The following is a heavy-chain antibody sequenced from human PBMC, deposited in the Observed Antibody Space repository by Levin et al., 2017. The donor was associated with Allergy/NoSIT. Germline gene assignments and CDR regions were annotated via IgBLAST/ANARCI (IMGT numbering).Heavy chain of an antibody. V-gene: IGHV1-69*13. D-gene: IGHD1-14*01. J-gene: IGHJ3*02. CDR3: ATSLYNRILDAFDI. CDR1: GGTFSSYA. CDR2: IIPIFGTA. Sequence: GASVKVSCKASGGTFSSYAISWVRQAPGQGLEWMGGIIPIFGTANYAQKFQGRVTITADESTSTAYMELSSLRSEDTAVYYCATSLYNRILDAFDIWGQGTMVTVSS.